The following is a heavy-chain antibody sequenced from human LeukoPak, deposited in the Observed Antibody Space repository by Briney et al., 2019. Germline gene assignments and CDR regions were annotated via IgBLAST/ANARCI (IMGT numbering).Heavy chain of an antibody. D-gene: IGHD2-15*01. CDR2: INPNSGGT. Sequence: ASVSLSCTASGYTFTGYYMHWVRHAPGKGLEWMGWINPNSGGTNYAETFEGRVTIPRDNSMSTAYMEMSRRRSDDTTVYSCARAGIGHCSGGSCYPQGWFDPWGQGTLVTVSS. V-gene: IGHV1-2*02. CDR3: ARAGIGHCSGGSCYPQGWFDP. CDR1: GYTFTGYY. J-gene: IGHJ5*02.